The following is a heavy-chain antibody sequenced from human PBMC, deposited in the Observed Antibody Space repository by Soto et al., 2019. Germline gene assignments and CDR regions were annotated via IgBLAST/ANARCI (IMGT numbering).Heavy chain of an antibody. Sequence: QVQLQESGPGLVKPSETLSLTCTVSGGSISSYYWSWIRQPPGKGLEWIGYIYYSGSTNYNPSLKSRVTRSVDTSKNQFSLKLSSVTAADTAVYYCARGRRNYDSSGYYERDAEYFQHWGQGTLVTVSS. CDR2: IYYSGST. J-gene: IGHJ1*01. D-gene: IGHD3-22*01. CDR1: GGSISSYY. V-gene: IGHV4-59*01. CDR3: ARGRRNYDSSGYYERDAEYFQH.